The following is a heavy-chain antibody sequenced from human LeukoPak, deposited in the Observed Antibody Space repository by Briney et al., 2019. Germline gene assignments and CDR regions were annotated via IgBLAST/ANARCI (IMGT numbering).Heavy chain of an antibody. CDR3: AGGGYPLLQNDY. Sequence: SQTLSLTCTVSGGSISSGSYYWSWIRQPAGKGLEWIGRIYTSGSTNYNPSLKSRVTISVDTSKNQFSLKLSSVTAADTAVYYCAGGGYPLLQNDYWGQGTLVTVSS. D-gene: IGHD6-13*01. CDR2: IYTSGST. J-gene: IGHJ4*02. V-gene: IGHV4-61*02. CDR1: GGSISSGSYY.